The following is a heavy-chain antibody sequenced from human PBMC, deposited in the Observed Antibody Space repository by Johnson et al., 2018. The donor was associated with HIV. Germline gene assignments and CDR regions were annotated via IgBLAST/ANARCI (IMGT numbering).Heavy chain of an antibody. V-gene: IGHV3-23*04. CDR1: GFTFSSYA. CDR3: ANRRGIGDGTTGSLDI. D-gene: IGHD1-1*01. J-gene: IGHJ3*02. CDR2: ISGSGGST. Sequence: VQLVESGGGLVQPGGSLRLSCAASGFTFSSYAMSWVRQAPGKGLEWVSAISGSGGSTYYADSVKGRFTISRDNSKNTLFLQMNSLRPEDTAVYYCANRRGIGDGTTGSLDIWGQGTMVTVSS.